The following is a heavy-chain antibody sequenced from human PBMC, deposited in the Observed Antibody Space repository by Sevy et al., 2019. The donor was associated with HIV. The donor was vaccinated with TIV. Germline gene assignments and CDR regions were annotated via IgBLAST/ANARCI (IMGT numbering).Heavy chain of an antibody. J-gene: IGHJ6*04. Sequence: ASVKVSCKASGYTFSAYHMHWVRQAPGQGLEWMGWINPNSGGTNFAQRFQGRVTVTWDASISTAHMELSRVRSDDTAGYYSAGAVYAMAVPAARRPSSNGMEVWGKGTTVTAPQ. CDR2: INPNSGGT. CDR3: AGAVYAMAVPAARRPSSNGMEV. D-gene: IGHD2-2*01. V-gene: IGHV1-2*02. CDR1: GYTFSAYH.